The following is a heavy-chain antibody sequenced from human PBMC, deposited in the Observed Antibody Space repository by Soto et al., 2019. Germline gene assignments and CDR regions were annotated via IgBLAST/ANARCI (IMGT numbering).Heavy chain of an antibody. J-gene: IGHJ6*02. V-gene: IGHV4-30-2*01. Sequence: SGTLSLTCAVSGGSINSGGYSWSWIRQPPGKGLEWIGYIYHSGSTYYNPSLKSRVTISVDRSKNQFSLKLSSVTAADTAVYYCASRLTVVGGMDVWGQGTTVTVSS. CDR1: GGSINSGGYS. D-gene: IGHD2-15*01. CDR2: IYHSGST. CDR3: ASRLTVVGGMDV.